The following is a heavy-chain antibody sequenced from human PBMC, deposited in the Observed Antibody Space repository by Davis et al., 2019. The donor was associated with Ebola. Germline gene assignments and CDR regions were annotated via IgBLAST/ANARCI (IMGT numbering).Heavy chain of an antibody. J-gene: IGHJ4*02. D-gene: IGHD3-3*01. CDR3: ARSVLGYYGFFDY. CDR2: ISTDGSVT. CDR1: RFTFSSYW. Sequence: GESLKISCAASRFTFSSYWMHWVRQAPGKGLVWVSRISTDGSVTNYADSVKGRFTISRDNAKNTLYLQMNSLRAEDTAVYDCARSVLGYYGFFDYWGPGTLVTVSS. V-gene: IGHV3-74*01.